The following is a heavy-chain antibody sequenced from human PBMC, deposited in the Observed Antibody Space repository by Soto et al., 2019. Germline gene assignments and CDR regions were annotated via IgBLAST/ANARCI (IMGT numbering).Heavy chain of an antibody. V-gene: IGHV4-59*12. CDR3: AREPIN. D-gene: IGHD5-12*01. CDR2: IYYSGST. J-gene: IGHJ4*02. CDR1: GGSISSYS. Sequence: PSETLSLTCTVSGGSISSYSWTWIRQPPGKGLEWIGYIYYSGSTYYNPSLKSRVTISVDTSKNQFSLKLSSVTAADTAVYYCAREPINWGQGTLVTVSS.